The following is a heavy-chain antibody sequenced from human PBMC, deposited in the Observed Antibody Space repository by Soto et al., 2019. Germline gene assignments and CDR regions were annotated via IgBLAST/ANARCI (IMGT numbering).Heavy chain of an antibody. Sequence: QVQLVESGGGVVQPGRSLRLSCAASGFTFSSYGMHWVRQAPGKGLEWVAVIYSGGSTYYADSVKGRFTISRDNSKNTLYLQMNSLRAEDTAVYYCARASIAAAGYYFDYWGQGTLVTVSS. CDR2: IYSGGST. V-gene: IGHV3-NL1*01. D-gene: IGHD6-13*01. CDR1: GFTFSSYG. CDR3: ARASIAAAGYYFDY. J-gene: IGHJ4*02.